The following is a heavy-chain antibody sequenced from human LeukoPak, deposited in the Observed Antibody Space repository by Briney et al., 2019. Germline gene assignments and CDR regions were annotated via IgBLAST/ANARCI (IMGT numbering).Heavy chain of an antibody. CDR2: ISPDNT. Sequence: GGSLRLSCAASGFTFSTNPMSWVRQAPGKGLEWVSAISPDNTYYADSVKGRLTISRDDSKNTVYLQMNSPRAEDTGRYYCVKEHVDRAFTRSFEIWGQGTVVTVSS. CDR1: GFTFSTNP. D-gene: IGHD3-10*01. CDR3: VKEHVDRAFTRSFEI. V-gene: IGHV3-23*01. J-gene: IGHJ3*02.